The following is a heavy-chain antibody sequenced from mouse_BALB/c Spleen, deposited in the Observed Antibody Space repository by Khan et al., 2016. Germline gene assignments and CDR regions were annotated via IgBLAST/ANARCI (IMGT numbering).Heavy chain of an antibody. V-gene: IGHV5-6-4*01. CDR2: ISSGGSYT. CDR1: GFTFSSYT. Sequence: ELVESGGGLVKPGGSLKLSCAASGFTFSSYTMSWVRQTPEKRLEWVATISSGGSYTYYPDSVKGRFTISRDNAKNTLYLQMSSLKSEDTAMYYCTKVPGNSYAMDYWGQGTSVTVSS. CDR3: TKVPGNSYAMDY. D-gene: IGHD2-1*01. J-gene: IGHJ4*01.